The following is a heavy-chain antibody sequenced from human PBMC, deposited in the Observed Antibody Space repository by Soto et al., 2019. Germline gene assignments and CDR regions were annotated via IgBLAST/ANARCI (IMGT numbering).Heavy chain of an antibody. CDR2: IIPIFGTT. D-gene: IGHD3-10*01. CDR3: ARQMNRGVIFDY. V-gene: IGHV1-69*13. J-gene: IGHJ4*02. Sequence: SVKVSCKTSGVIFSDYALSWVRQAPGQGLEWMGRIIPIFGTTIYAQKFHGRVTITADEPTSTAFMELSSLRSEDTAVYYCARQMNRGVIFDYWGQGTLVTVS. CDR1: GVIFSDYA.